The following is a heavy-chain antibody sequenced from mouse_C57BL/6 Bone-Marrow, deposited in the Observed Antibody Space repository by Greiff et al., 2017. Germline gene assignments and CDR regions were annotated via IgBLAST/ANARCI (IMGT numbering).Heavy chain of an antibody. CDR2: IHPNSGST. V-gene: IGHV1-64*01. CDR3: ARSYYYGSRGWFAY. Sequence: VQLQQPGAELVKPGASVKLSCKASGYTFTSYWMHWVKPRPGQGLEWIGMIHPNSGSTNYNEKFKSKATLTVDKSSSTAYMQLSSLTSEDSAVYYCARSYYYGSRGWFAYWGQGTLVTVSA. D-gene: IGHD1-1*01. CDR1: GYTFTSYW. J-gene: IGHJ3*01.